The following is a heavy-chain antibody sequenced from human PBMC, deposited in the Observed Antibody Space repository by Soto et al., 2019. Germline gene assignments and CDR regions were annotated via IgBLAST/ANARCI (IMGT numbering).Heavy chain of an antibody. J-gene: IGHJ4*02. V-gene: IGHV3-30-3*01. CDR3: ARHGRAVSSYYFDY. Sequence: GGSLRLSCAASGFTFSNYAMHWVRQAPGKGLEWVAFIYYDGSNKYYADSVKGRFTISRDNSKNTLYLQMNSLRAEDTAVYYCARHGRAVSSYYFDYWGQGTLVTVSS. CDR2: IYYDGSNK. D-gene: IGHD1-26*01. CDR1: GFTFSNYA.